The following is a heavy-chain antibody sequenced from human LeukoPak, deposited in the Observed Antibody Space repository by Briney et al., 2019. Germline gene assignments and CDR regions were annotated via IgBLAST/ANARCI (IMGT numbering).Heavy chain of an antibody. D-gene: IGHD1-1*01. CDR2: IDNRGNT. CDR3: ARRRNWNSFDY. V-gene: IGHV4-59*08. Sequence: SETLSLTCTVSGGSISSQYWTWIRQPPGKGPEWIAYIDNRGNTNYNPSLRSRVTISVDTSKNQFSLKLSSVTAADTAVYYCARRRNWNSFDYWGQGTLVTVSS. CDR1: GGSISSQY. J-gene: IGHJ4*02.